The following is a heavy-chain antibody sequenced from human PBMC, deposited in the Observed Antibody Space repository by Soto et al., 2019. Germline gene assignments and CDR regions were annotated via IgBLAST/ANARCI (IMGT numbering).Heavy chain of an antibody. D-gene: IGHD6-13*01. CDR3: ARHLVSSSFGLYYYGMDV. CDR2: IDPSDSYT. CDR1: GYSFTSYW. V-gene: IGHV5-10-1*01. Sequence: GESLKISCKGSGYSFTSYWISWVRQMPGKGLKWMGRIDPSDSYTNYSPSFQGHVTISADKSISTAYLQWSSLKASDTAMYYCARHLVSSSFGLYYYGMDVWGQGTTVTVSS. J-gene: IGHJ6*02.